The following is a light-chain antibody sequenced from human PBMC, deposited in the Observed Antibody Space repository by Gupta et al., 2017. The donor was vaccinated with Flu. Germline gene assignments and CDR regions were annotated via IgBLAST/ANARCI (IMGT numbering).Light chain of an antibody. Sequence: NCKSSQSVLYSSNNRNYLAWYQQKPGQPPKLLIYWASTRESGVPDRFSGSGSGTDFTLTISSLQAEDVAVYYCQQYYSTPPTFGQGTKVEIK. CDR2: WAS. CDR1: QSVLYSSNNRNY. CDR3: QQYYSTPPT. V-gene: IGKV4-1*01. J-gene: IGKJ1*01.